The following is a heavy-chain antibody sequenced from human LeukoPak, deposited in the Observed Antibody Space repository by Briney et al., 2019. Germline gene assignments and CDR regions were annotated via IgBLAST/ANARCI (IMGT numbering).Heavy chain of an antibody. CDR3: ARLGGSYASSWFDG. V-gene: IGHV4-59*03. CDR1: GGSINSYY. Sequence: SETLSLTCSVSGGSINSYYWSWIRQPPGKGLESIGYIFYNGNTNYNPSLQSRVTISVDTSKNQFSLKVTSVTAADTAVYYCARLGGSYASSWFDGWGQGTLVTVSS. J-gene: IGHJ5*02. CDR2: IFYNGNT. D-gene: IGHD3-16*01.